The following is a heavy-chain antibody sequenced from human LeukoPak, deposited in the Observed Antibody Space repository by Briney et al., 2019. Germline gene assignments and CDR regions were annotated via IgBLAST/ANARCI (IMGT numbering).Heavy chain of an antibody. CDR3: ARDAYCSSTSCYYYYYMDV. CDR2: ISAYNCNT. D-gene: IGHD2-2*01. V-gene: IGHV1-18*01. J-gene: IGHJ6*03. Sequence: ASVKVSCKASGYTFTSYGISWVRQAPGQGLEWMGWISAYNCNTNYAQKLQGRVTMTTDTSTSTAYMEMRSLRSDDTAVYYCARDAYCSSTSCYYYYYMDVWGKGTKVTVSS. CDR1: GYTFTSYG.